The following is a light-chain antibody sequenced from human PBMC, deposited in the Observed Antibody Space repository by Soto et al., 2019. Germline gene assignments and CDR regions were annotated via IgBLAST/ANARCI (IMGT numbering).Light chain of an antibody. V-gene: IGKV3-11*01. CDR1: QSVSSY. Sequence: EIVLTQSPATLSLSPGERATLSCRASQSVSSYLAWYQQKPGQAPRLLIYDASNRATGIPARFSGSGSGTDFTPTISSLEPEHFAVYYCQQRSNWPSITFGQGTRLEIK. CDR2: DAS. J-gene: IGKJ5*01. CDR3: QQRSNWPSIT.